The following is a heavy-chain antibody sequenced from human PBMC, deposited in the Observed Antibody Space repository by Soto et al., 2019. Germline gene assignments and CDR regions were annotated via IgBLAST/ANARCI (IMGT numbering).Heavy chain of an antibody. CDR3: AREVGGAKGPSFDY. CDR1: GGSISSYY. J-gene: IGHJ4*02. D-gene: IGHD3-16*01. V-gene: IGHV4-59*01. Sequence: SETLSLTCTVSGGSISSYYWSWIRQPPGKGLEWIGYIYYSGSTNYNPSLKSRVTISVDTSKNQFSLKLSSVTAADTAVYYCAREVGGAKGPSFDYWGQGTLVTVSS. CDR2: IYYSGST.